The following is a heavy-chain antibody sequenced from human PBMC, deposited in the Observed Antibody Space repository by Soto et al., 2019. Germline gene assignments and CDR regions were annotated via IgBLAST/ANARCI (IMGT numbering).Heavy chain of an antibody. CDR3: TRASYYYDSINNVFDI. J-gene: IGHJ3*02. CDR2: IRSKAYGGTT. CDR1: GFTFGDYA. V-gene: IGHV3-49*03. Sequence: PGGSLRLSCTASGFTFGDYAMSWFRQAPGKGLEWVGFIRSKAYGGTTEYAASVKGRFTISRDDSKSIAYLQMNSLKTEDTAVYYCTRASYYYDSINNVFDIWGQGTMVTVSS. D-gene: IGHD3-22*01.